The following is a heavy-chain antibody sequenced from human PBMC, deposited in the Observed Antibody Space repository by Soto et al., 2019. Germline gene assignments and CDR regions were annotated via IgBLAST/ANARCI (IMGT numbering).Heavy chain of an antibody. CDR2: ISGYNGNT. D-gene: IGHD3-22*01. Sequence: ASVKVSCKASGYTFTSHGISWVRQAPGQGLEWMGWISGYNGNTKYAQKFQGRVTVTKDKSTSTGYMELRSLRSDHTAVYYCASDEVYHSSPHHGFDIWGQGTMVIVSS. CDR3: ASDEVYHSSPHHGFDI. CDR1: GYTFTSHG. J-gene: IGHJ3*02. V-gene: IGHV1-18*04.